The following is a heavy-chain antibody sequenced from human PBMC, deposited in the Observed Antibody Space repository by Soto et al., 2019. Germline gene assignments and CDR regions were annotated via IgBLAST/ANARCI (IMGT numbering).Heavy chain of an antibody. CDR2: IFYSGST. Sequence: PSETLSLTCTVSGGSISSSSYYWGWIRQPPGKGLEWIGNIFYSGSTNYNPSLKSRVTISVDTSNNQFSLTLTSVTAADMAVYYCARHSVTYYDFDYWGQGTLVTVSS. D-gene: IGHD1-26*01. CDR1: GGSISSSSYY. V-gene: IGHV4-39*01. J-gene: IGHJ4*02. CDR3: ARHSVTYYDFDY.